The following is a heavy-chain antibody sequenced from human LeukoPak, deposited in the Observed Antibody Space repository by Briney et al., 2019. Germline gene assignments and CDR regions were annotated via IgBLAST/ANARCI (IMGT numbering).Heavy chain of an antibody. Sequence: ASVKVSCKASGYTFTGYYMHWVRQAPGQGLEWMGWINPNSGGTNYAQKFQGRVTMTRDTSISTAYMELSRLRSDDTAVYYCARPQSGYSSSWYDYWGQGTLVTVSS. CDR1: GYTFTGYY. CDR2: INPNSGGT. V-gene: IGHV1-2*02. J-gene: IGHJ4*02. D-gene: IGHD6-13*01. CDR3: ARPQSGYSSSWYDY.